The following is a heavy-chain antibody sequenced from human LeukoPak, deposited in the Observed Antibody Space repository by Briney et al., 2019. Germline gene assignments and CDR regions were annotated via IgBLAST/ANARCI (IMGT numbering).Heavy chain of an antibody. D-gene: IGHD3-10*01. CDR3: ARESQAYYYGSGSPNY. CDR1: GFTFSSYA. Sequence: GGSLRLSCAASGFTFSSYAMHWVRQAPGKGLEWVAVISYDGSNKYYADSVKGRFTISRDNSKNTLYLQMNSLRAADTAVYYCARESQAYYYGSGSPNYWGQGTLVTVSS. J-gene: IGHJ4*02. V-gene: IGHV3-30*04. CDR2: ISYDGSNK.